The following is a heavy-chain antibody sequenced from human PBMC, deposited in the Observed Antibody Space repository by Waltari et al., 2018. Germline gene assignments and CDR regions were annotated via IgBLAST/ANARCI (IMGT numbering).Heavy chain of an antibody. CDR3: ARERGDFWSGYYGGWFDP. CDR1: GGSISSSSYY. J-gene: IGHJ5*02. CDR2: IYYSGST. D-gene: IGHD3-3*01. V-gene: IGHV4-39*07. Sequence: QLQLQESGPGLVKPSETLSLTCTVSGGSISSSSYYWGWIRQPPGKGLEWIGSIYYSGSTYYNPSLKSRVTISVDTSKNQFSLKLSSVTAADTAVYYWARERGDFWSGYYGGWFDPWGQGTLVTVAS.